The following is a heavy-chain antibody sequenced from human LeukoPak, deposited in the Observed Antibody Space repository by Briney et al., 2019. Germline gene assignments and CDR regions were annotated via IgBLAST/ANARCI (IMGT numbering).Heavy chain of an antibody. CDR2: INHSGST. V-gene: IGHV4-34*01. CDR3: ASKVGTLYFDY. J-gene: IGHJ4*02. CDR1: GGSFSGHY. D-gene: IGHD1-26*01. Sequence: KPSETLSLTCAVYGGSFSGHYWSWIRQPPGKGLEWIGEINHSGSTNYNPSLKSRVTISVDTSKNQFSLKLSSVTAADTAVYYCASKVGTLYFDYWGQGTLVTVSS.